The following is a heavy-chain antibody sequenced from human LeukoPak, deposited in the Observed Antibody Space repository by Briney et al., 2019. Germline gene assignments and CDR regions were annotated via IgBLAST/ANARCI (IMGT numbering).Heavy chain of an antibody. D-gene: IGHD3-9*01. Sequence: PGGSLRLSCAASGFTFSDYYMSWIRQAPGKGLEWVSYISSSGSTIYYADSVKGRFTISRDNAENSLYLQMNSLRAEDTAVYYCARDPRTYDILTGYYGGMDVWGQGTTVTVSS. J-gene: IGHJ6*02. V-gene: IGHV3-11*01. CDR3: ARDPRTYDILTGYYGGMDV. CDR2: ISSSGSTI. CDR1: GFTFSDYY.